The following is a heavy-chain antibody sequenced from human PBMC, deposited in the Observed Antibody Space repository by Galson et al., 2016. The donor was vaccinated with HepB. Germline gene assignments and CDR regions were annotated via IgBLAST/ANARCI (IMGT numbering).Heavy chain of an antibody. Sequence: SVKVSCKAGTFSYYGISWVRQAPGQGLEWMGGIIPVIGAANYPQKFQGRVIITADESTNTAYMELTSLKSEDTAVYYCAKEGKGSIGVGARGYFFDDWGQGTLVTVSS. V-gene: IGHV1-69*13. CDR3: AKEGKGSIGVGARGYFFDD. J-gene: IGHJ4*02. D-gene: IGHD1-26*01. CDR1: GTFSYYG. CDR2: IIPVIGAA.